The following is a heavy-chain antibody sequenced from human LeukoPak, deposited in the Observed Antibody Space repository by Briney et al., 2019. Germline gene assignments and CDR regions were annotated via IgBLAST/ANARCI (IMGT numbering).Heavy chain of an antibody. CDR1: GGTFSSYA. Sequence: ASVKVSCKASGGTFSSYAISWVRQAPGQGLEWMGGIILIFGTANYAQKFQGRVTITADESTSTAYMELSSLRSEDTAVYYCARNPRIQLWLPWFDPWGQGTLVTVSS. J-gene: IGHJ5*02. D-gene: IGHD5-18*01. V-gene: IGHV1-69*13. CDR3: ARNPRIQLWLPWFDP. CDR2: IILIFGTA.